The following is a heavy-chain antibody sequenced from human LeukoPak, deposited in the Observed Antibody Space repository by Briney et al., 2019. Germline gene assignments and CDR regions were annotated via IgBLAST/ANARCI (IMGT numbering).Heavy chain of an antibody. CDR2: ISGSGNTT. J-gene: IGHJ4*02. CDR3: ATSRVVVVVAATPYYFDN. D-gene: IGHD2-15*01. Sequence: QSGGSLRLSCAASGLSFSSYAMNWVRQAPGKGLEWVSTISGSGNTTSYAASVQGRFTISRDNSKNPLYLQMNSLRTEYTAVYYCATSRVVVVVAATPYYFDNWGQGTLVTVSS. CDR1: GLSFSSYA. V-gene: IGHV3-23*01.